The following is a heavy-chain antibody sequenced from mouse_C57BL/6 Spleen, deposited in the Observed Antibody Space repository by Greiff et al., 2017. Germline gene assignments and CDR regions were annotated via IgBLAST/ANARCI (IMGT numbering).Heavy chain of an antibody. CDR1: GYTFTSYW. Sequence: VQLQQSGAELVKPGASVKLSCKASGYTFTSYWMQWVKQRPGQGLEWIGEIDPSDSYTNYNQKFKGKATLTVDTSSSTAYMQLSSLTSEDSAVYYCARRSTYYSNYCDYWGQGTTLTVSS. CDR2: IDPSDSYT. J-gene: IGHJ2*01. CDR3: ARRSTYYSNYCDY. V-gene: IGHV1-50*01. D-gene: IGHD2-5*01.